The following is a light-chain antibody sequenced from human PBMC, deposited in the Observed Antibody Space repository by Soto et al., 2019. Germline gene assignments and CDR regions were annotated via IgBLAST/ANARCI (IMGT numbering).Light chain of an antibody. V-gene: IGKV1-5*01. J-gene: IGKJ3*01. CDR1: QSASTW. CDR3: QHYTSYPFT. CDR2: DAS. Sequence: DIQMTQSPSTLSASVGDSVTITCRASQSASTWLAWYQQKPGKAPKLLISDASSLESGVPKRCSGGGSGTEFTLTISSLQPDDFATYYCQHYTSYPFTFGPGTKVDLK.